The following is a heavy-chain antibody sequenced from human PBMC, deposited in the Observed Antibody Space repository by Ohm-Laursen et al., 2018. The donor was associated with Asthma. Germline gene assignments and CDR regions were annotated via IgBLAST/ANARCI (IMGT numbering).Heavy chain of an antibody. CDR2: GGSYYDGGLK. J-gene: IGHJ6*02. V-gene: IGHV3-30-3*01. CDR1: GFTFRSYA. D-gene: IGHD6-13*01. Sequence: SLRLSCTASGFTFRSYAMHWVRQAPGKGLEWVAVGGSYYDGGLKYYADSVNGRFTVSRDDSKNTLYLQMNSLRAEDTAVYYCAREGNSWIYYYGMDVWGQGTTVTVSS. CDR3: AREGNSWIYYYGMDV.